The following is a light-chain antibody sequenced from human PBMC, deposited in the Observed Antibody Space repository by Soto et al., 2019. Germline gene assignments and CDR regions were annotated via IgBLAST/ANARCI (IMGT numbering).Light chain of an antibody. J-gene: IGLJ2*01. CDR1: SSDVGSYNL. CDR3: CSYAGSRVV. CDR2: EVS. Sequence: QSVLTQPASVSGSPGQSITISCTGTSSDVGSYNLVPWYQQHPGKAPKLMIYEVSKRPSGVSNRFSGSKSGNTASLTISGLQAEDEADYYCCSYAGSRVVFGGGTKLTVL. V-gene: IGLV2-23*02.